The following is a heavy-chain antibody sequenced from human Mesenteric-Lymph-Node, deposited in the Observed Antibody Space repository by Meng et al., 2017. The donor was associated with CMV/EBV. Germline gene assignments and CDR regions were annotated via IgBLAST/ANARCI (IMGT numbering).Heavy chain of an antibody. J-gene: IGHJ4*02. CDR2: INTNTGNP. CDR3: ARDLTAAGYFDY. Sequence: CKASGYSLPCYAILWVRQAPGQGLEWMGWINTNTGNPTYAQGFTGRFVFSLDTSVSTAYLQISSLKGEDTAVYYCARDLTAAGYFDYWGQGTLVTVSS. D-gene: IGHD6-13*01. V-gene: IGHV7-4-1*02. CDR1: GYSLPCYA.